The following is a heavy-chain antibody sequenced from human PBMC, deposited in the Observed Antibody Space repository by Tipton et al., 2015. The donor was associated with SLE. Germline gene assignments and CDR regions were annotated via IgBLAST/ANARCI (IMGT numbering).Heavy chain of an antibody. CDR3: ARQRLRLLSPLDA. V-gene: IGHV4-61*02. CDR2: ICNSVST. D-gene: IGHD3-10*01. CDR1: GDSFSSGSSS. Sequence: TLSLTCTVSGDSFSSGSSSWNWVRQPAGKGLEWIGLICNSVSTNYDPSLKSRGTISVDTSKNHFSLELTSVTAADTAVYYCARQRLRLLSPLDAWGQGTTVTVS. J-gene: IGHJ6*02.